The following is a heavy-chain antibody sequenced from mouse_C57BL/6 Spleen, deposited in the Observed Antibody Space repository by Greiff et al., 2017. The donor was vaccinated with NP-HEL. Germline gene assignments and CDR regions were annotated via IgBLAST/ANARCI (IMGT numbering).Heavy chain of an antibody. CDR1: GFNIKDDY. CDR3: TVDYYGSSLWFAY. J-gene: IGHJ3*01. V-gene: IGHV14-4*01. D-gene: IGHD1-1*01. Sequence: VQLQQPGAELVRPGASVKLSCTASGFNIKDDYMHWVKQRPEQGLEWIGWIDPENGDTEYASKFQGKATITADTSSNTAYLQLSSLTSEDTAVYYCTVDYYGSSLWFAYWGQGTLVTVSA. CDR2: IDPENGDT.